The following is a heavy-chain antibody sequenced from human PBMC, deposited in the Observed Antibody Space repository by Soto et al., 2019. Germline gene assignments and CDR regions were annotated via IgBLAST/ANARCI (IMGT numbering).Heavy chain of an antibody. CDR3: AKGKVAMATVTDFDY. CDR1: GFTFSSYG. V-gene: IGHV3-30*18. D-gene: IGHD2-21*01. CDR2: ISFDGSKK. J-gene: IGHJ4*02. Sequence: QVQLVDSGGGVVQPGRSLRLSCEASGFTFSSYGIHWVRQAPGKGLVWVAFISFDGSKKYYADSVKGRFTISRDNSKNTLYLQMNSLTTQDTAVYYCAKGKVAMATVTDFDYWGQGTLVTVSS.